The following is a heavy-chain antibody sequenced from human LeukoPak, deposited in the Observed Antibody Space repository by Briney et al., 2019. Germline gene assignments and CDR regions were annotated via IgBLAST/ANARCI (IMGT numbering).Heavy chain of an antibody. CDR1: GYSISSGYY. CDR3: VRNAFDT. CDR2: IYSGGST. V-gene: IGHV3-66*02. Sequence: ETLSLTCAVSGYSISSGYYWGWIRQPPGKGLEWVSVIYSGGSTYYTDSVKGRFTISRDNSKNTLYLQMNSLRTEDTAVYYCVRNAFDTWGQGTRVIVSS. J-gene: IGHJ3*02.